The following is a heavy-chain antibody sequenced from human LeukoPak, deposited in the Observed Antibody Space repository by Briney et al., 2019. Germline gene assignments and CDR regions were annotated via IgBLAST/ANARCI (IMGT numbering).Heavy chain of an antibody. D-gene: IGHD4-11*01. CDR2: ISYDGRTK. CDR1: GFTFSSYG. Sequence: PGGSLRLSCAASGFTFSSYGMHWVRLAPGKGLEWVAIISYDGRTKYYADSVEGRFTISRDDSKNTLYLQMNSLRPGDTAVYYCAKEDYSNAFDYWGQGALVTVSS. J-gene: IGHJ4*02. CDR3: AKEDYSNAFDY. V-gene: IGHV3-30*18.